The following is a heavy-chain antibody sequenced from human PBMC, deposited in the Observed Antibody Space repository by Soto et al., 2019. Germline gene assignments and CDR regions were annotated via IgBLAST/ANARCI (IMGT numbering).Heavy chain of an antibody. Sequence: LSLTCTVSGGPITNSNYYWGWIRQPPGKGLEWIGSIFYDGSTYYNPSLQSRLAISVDTGRSLFSLILTSVTAADTAVYYCTTLASTHFDSWGQGVLVTVSS. V-gene: IGHV4-39*01. J-gene: IGHJ4*02. CDR3: TTLASTHFDS. CDR1: GGPITNSNYY. D-gene: IGHD1-1*01. CDR2: IFYDGST.